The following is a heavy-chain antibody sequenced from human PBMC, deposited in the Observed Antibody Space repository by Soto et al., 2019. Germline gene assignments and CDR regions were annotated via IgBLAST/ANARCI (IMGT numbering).Heavy chain of an antibody. CDR3: ARQRTSVVTQAYFDV. D-gene: IGHD2-21*02. J-gene: IGHJ4*02. CDR2: IYYSGST. V-gene: IGHV4-39*01. CDR1: GGGVSSDTHY. Sequence: PSETLSLSCTVAGGGVSSDTHYWSWMKQHPGKGLEWIGRIYYSGSTYNNPSLRSRVSMSIDTSKHQFSLKLKSVTAADTALYFCARQRTSVVTQAYFDVWGPGSLVTVSS.